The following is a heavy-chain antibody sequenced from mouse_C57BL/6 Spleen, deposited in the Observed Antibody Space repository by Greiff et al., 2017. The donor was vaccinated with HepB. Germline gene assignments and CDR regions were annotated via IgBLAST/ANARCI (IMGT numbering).Heavy chain of an antibody. Sequence: EVKVVESGAELVKPGASVKLSCTASGFNIKDYYMHWVKQRTEQGLEWIGRIDPEDGETKYAPKFQGKATITADTSSNTAYLQLSSLTSEDTAVYYCAREEDYAIQRFAYWGQGTLVTVSA. CDR1: GFNIKDYY. CDR3: AREEDYAIQRFAY. D-gene: IGHD2-4*01. CDR2: IDPEDGET. V-gene: IGHV14-2*01. J-gene: IGHJ3*01.